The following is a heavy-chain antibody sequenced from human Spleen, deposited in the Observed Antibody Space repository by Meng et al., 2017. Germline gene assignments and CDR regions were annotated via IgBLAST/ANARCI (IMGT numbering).Heavy chain of an antibody. CDR3: ARGVCSSSCYFHNWFDP. CDR1: GGSFSGYY. D-gene: IGHD6-13*01. J-gene: IGHJ5*02. V-gene: IGHV4-34*01. CDR2: INHSGST. Sequence: HKGGEDMCNPPSTPASPCAVYGGSFSGYYWSWIRQPPGKGLEGIGEINHSGSTNYNPSLKSRVTISGDTSKNQFSLKLSSVTAADTAVYYCARGVCSSSCYFHNWFDPWGQGTLVTVSS.